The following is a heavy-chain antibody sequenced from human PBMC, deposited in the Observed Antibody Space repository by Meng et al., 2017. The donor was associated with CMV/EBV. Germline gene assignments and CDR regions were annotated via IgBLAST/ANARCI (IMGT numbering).Heavy chain of an antibody. CDR3: ARSLGARRTGIAAAGFDY. J-gene: IGHJ4*02. Sequence: ASVKVSCKASGYTFTSYDINWVRQATGQGLEWMGRMKPNSGNTGYAQKFQGRVTITRNTSISTAYMELSSLRSEDTAVYYCARSLGARRTGIAAAGFDYWGQGTLVTVSS. CDR1: GYTFTSYD. V-gene: IGHV1-8*03. CDR2: MKPNSGNT. D-gene: IGHD6-13*01.